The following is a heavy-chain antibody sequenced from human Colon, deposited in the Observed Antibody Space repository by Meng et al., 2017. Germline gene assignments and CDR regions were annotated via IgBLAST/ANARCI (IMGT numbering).Heavy chain of an antibody. D-gene: IGHD3-22*01. CDR2: IFHAGNT. Sequence: QVQLKESGPGLVKPSGTLSLTCAVSGGSITNDNWWSWVRQPPGKGLEWIGEIFHAGNTNYNPSLKSRVTMSLDKSKNQFSLTLTSVTAADTAVYYRARDFHSTMTVFDSWGQGTLVTVS. CDR3: ARDFHSTMTVFDS. J-gene: IGHJ4*02. V-gene: IGHV4-4*02. CDR1: GGSITNDNW.